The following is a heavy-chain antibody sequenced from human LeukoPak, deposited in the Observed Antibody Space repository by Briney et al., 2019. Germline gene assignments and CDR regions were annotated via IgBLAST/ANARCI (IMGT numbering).Heavy chain of an antibody. J-gene: IGHJ4*02. Sequence: GGSLRLSCAASGFTFSDHIMNWVRQLPGKRLEWVAYVSGSGSTVYYADSVKGRFTISRDNGRSSLYLQMNSLRVEDTALYYCVRQFASWGQGTLVTVSS. V-gene: IGHV3-48*01. CDR3: VRQFAS. CDR2: VSGSGSTV. CDR1: GFTFSDHI.